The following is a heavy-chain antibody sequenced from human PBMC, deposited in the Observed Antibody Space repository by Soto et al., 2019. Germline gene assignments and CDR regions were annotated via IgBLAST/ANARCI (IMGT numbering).Heavy chain of an antibody. CDR3: AKPPPTTVPTYSYYYYMDV. Sequence: GGSLRLSCAASGFTVSSYAMSWVRQAPGKGLEWVSAISGSGGSTYYADSVKGRFTISRDNSKNTLYLQMNSLRAEDTAVYYCAKPPPTTVPTYSYYYYMDVWGKGTTVTVSS. CDR2: ISGSGGST. J-gene: IGHJ6*03. D-gene: IGHD4-17*01. CDR1: GFTVSSYA. V-gene: IGHV3-23*01.